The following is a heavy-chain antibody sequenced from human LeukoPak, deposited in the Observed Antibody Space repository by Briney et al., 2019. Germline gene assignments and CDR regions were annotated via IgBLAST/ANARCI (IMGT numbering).Heavy chain of an antibody. CDR3: AKDGDYGSGSYYYGMDV. Sequence: GGSLRLSCAASGFTFSSYGMHWVRQAPGKGLEWMAVISYDGSNKYYADSVKGRFTISRDNSKNTLYLQMNSLRAEDTAVYYCAKDGDYGSGSYYYGMDVWGKGTTVTVSS. J-gene: IGHJ6*04. CDR2: ISYDGSNK. D-gene: IGHD3-10*01. V-gene: IGHV3-30*18. CDR1: GFTFSSYG.